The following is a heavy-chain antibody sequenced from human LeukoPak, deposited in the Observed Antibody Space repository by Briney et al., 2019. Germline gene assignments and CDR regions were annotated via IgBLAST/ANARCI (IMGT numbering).Heavy chain of an antibody. CDR2: IILALEVP. V-gene: IGHV1-69*04. CDR3: ARDPIVRGIAARYFDY. D-gene: IGHD6-13*01. Sequence: GASVKVSCKASGGTFNKFAFNWMRQAPGQGFEWMGKIILALEVPNYAQKFQGRVTLSADKSTRTAYMELTSLTSEDTAVYYCARDPIVRGIAARYFDYWGQGTLVTVSS. J-gene: IGHJ4*02. CDR1: GGTFNKFA.